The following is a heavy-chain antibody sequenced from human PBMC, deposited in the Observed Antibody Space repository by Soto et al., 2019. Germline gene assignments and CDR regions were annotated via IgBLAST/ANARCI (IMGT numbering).Heavy chain of an antibody. Sequence: SETLSLTVTVSVVSITSHYWAWIRQPPGKGLEWIGNIHYSGSTNYSPSLKGRVIISVDTSENQSSLKLSSVTTADTAVYYCTVGGAGHPFDYWGQGTLVTVSS. CDR3: TVGGAGHPFDY. J-gene: IGHJ4*02. D-gene: IGHD3-16*01. CDR1: VVSITSHY. CDR2: IHYSGST. V-gene: IGHV4-59*11.